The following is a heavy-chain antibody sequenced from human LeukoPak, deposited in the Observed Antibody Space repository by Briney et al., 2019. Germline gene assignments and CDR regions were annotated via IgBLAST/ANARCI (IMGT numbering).Heavy chain of an antibody. J-gene: IGHJ5*02. CDR3: AREAVGWYGGGFGP. CDR2: INPNSGGT. CDR1: GYTFTGYY. D-gene: IGHD3-10*01. Sequence: ASVKVSCKASGYTFTGYYMHWVRQAPGQGLEWMGWINPNSGGTNYAQKFQGRVTMTRDTSISTAYMELSRLRSDDTAVYYCAREAVGWYGGGFGPWGQGTLVTVSS. V-gene: IGHV1-2*02.